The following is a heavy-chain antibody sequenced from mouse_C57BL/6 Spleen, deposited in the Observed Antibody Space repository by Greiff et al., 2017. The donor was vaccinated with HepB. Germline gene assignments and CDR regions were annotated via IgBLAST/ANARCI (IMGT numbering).Heavy chain of an antibody. V-gene: IGHV1-80*01. D-gene: IGHD2-1*01. CDR1: GYAFSSYW. CDR3: ARSDGNYDFYAMDY. CDR2: IYPGDGDT. J-gene: IGHJ4*01. Sequence: VKLMESGAELVKPGASVKISCKASGYAFSSYWMNWVKQRPGKGLEWIGQIYPGDGDTNYNGKFKGKATLTADKSSSTAYMQLSSLTSEDSAVYFCARSDGNYDFYAMDYWGQGTSVTVSS.